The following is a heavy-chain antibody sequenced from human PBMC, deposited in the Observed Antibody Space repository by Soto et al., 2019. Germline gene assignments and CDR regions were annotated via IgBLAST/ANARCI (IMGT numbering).Heavy chain of an antibody. V-gene: IGHV1-69*13. CDR1: GGTFSSYA. Sequence: AAVKVFCKASGGTFSSYAISWVRQAPGQGLEWMGGIIPIFGTAKYAQKFQGRVTITADESTSTAYMELSSLRSEDTAVYYCARGFPGAFDIWGQGTMVTVSS. CDR3: ARGFPGAFDI. CDR2: IIPIFGTA. J-gene: IGHJ3*02.